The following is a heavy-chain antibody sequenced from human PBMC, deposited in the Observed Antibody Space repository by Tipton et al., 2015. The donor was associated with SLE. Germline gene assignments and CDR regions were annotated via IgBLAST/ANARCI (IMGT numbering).Heavy chain of an antibody. J-gene: IGHJ6*03. D-gene: IGHD6-13*01. V-gene: IGHV4-59*01. CDR1: GGSIFSSY. CDR3: ARDGGAAAEGYNYYMDV. Sequence: TLSLTCTVSGGSIFSSYWSWIRQPPGKGLEWIGYIYFSGSTNFNPSLRSRVTMSVDSSNSQFSLKLSSVTAADMAVYYCARDGGAAAEGYNYYMDVWGIGTTVTVSS. CDR2: IYFSGST.